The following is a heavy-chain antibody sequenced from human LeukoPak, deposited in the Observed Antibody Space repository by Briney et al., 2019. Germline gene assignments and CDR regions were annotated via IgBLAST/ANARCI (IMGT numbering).Heavy chain of an antibody. J-gene: IGHJ3*02. Sequence: GGSLRLSCAASGFTFSSYAMHWVRQAPGKGLEWVAVISYDGSNKYYADSVKGRFTISRDNSKNTLHLQMNSLRAEDTAVYYCARPYSSGWRDAFDIWGQGTMVTVSS. CDR2: ISYDGSNK. V-gene: IGHV3-30-3*01. D-gene: IGHD6-19*01. CDR1: GFTFSSYA. CDR3: ARPYSSGWRDAFDI.